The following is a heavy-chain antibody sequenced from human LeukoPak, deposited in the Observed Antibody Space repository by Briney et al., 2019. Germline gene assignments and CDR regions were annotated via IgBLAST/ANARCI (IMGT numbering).Heavy chain of an antibody. V-gene: IGHV4-34*01. Sequence: PSETLSLTCAVYGGSFSGYYWSWIRQPPGKGLEWIGEINHSGSTNYNPSLKSRVTISVDTSKNQFSLKLSSVTAADTAVYYCARKVCGVVAYYWYFDLWGRGTLVTVSS. CDR1: GGSFSGYY. CDR3: ARKVCGVVAYYWYFDL. D-gene: IGHD2-15*01. J-gene: IGHJ2*01. CDR2: INHSGST.